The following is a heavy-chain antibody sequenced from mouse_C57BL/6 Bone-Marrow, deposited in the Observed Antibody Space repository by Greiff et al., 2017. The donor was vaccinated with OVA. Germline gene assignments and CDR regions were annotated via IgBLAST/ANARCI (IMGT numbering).Heavy chain of an antibody. CDR3: ARCYGSRYFDV. Sequence: VQLQQSGPELVKPGASVKISCKASGYAFSSSWMNWVKQRPGKGLEWIGRIYPGDGDTNYNGKFKGKATLTADKSSSTAYMQLSSLTSEDSAVYFCARCYGSRYFDVWGTGTTVTVSS. D-gene: IGHD1-1*01. J-gene: IGHJ1*03. CDR1: GYAFSSSW. CDR2: IYPGDGDT. V-gene: IGHV1-82*01.